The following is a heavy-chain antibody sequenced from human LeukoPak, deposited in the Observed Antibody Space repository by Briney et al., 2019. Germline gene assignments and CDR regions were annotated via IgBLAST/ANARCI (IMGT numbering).Heavy chain of an antibody. Sequence: WRSLRLSCAASGFTFSNFGMHWVRQAPGKGLEWVAVIWNDGNNQFYADSVRGRFTISRDNSKNTLYLEMNSLRAEDTAVYYCAKDIVVVVPAARNVYYSYYMDLWGKGTMVTVSS. J-gene: IGHJ6*03. CDR2: IWNDGNNQ. D-gene: IGHD2-2*01. CDR3: AKDIVVVVPAARNVYYSYYMDL. V-gene: IGHV3-33*06. CDR1: GFTFSNFG.